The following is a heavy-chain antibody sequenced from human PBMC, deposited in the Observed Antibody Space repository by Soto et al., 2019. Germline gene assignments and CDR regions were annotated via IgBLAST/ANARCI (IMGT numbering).Heavy chain of an antibody. J-gene: IGHJ6*03. CDR1: GYTFTSYD. Sequence: ASVKVSCKASGYTFTSYDINWVRQATGQGLEWMGWMNPNSGNTGYAQKFQGRVTMTRNTSISTAYMELSSLRSEDTAVYYCANWGYCSGGSCPADYYYYYMDVWGKGTTVTVSS. CDR2: MNPNSGNT. V-gene: IGHV1-8*01. CDR3: ANWGYCSGGSCPADYYYYYMDV. D-gene: IGHD2-15*01.